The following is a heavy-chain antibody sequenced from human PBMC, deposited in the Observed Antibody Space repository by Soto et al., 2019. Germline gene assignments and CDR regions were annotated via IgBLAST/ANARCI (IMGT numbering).Heavy chain of an antibody. Sequence: VGSLRLSCAASGFTFSGSAMHWVRQASGKGLEWVGRIRSKANSYATAYAASVKGRFTISRDDSKNAAYLQMNSLKTEDTAVYYCTRVGILTGYGQDYWGQGTLVTVSS. D-gene: IGHD3-9*01. CDR1: GFTFSGSA. V-gene: IGHV3-73*01. CDR3: TRVGILTGYGQDY. J-gene: IGHJ4*02. CDR2: IRSKANSYAT.